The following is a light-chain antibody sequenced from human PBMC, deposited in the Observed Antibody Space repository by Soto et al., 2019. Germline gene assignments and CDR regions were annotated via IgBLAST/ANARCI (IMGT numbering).Light chain of an antibody. CDR1: QSVSTY. CDR3: QQRSNWPLT. Sequence: EIVLPQSPATLSLSAGERATLSCRASQSVSTYLAWHQQKPGQAPRLLIYEASNRATGIPARFSGSGSGTDFTLTISSLEPEDFAVYYCQQRSNWPLTFGGGTKVDIK. J-gene: IGKJ4*01. CDR2: EAS. V-gene: IGKV3-11*01.